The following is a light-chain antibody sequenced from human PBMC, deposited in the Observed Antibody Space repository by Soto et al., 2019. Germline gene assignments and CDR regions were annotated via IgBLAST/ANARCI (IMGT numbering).Light chain of an antibody. CDR2: ADT. V-gene: IGLV1-40*01. J-gene: IGLJ1*01. CDR1: SSNIGAGYD. CDR3: QSYDSSLSGFV. Sequence: QPVLTQPPSVSGAPGQRVTISCTGSSSNIGAGYDVHWYQQLPGTAPKLLIFADTNRPSGVPVRFSGSRSVTSASLAITGLQADDEADYYCQSYDSSLSGFVFGIGTKPPS.